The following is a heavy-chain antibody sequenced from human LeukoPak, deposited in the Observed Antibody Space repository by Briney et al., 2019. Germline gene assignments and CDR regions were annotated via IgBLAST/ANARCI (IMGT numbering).Heavy chain of an antibody. Sequence: GSSVKVSCKASGYTFTGHSMYWVRQAPGQGLEWMGWIKPNSGGTNYAQKFQGRVTMTRDTSISTAYMELSGLTSDDAAMYYCAKETQYYFDSWGQGTLVTVSS. V-gene: IGHV1-2*02. D-gene: IGHD2/OR15-2a*01. CDR1: GYTFTGHS. CDR2: IKPNSGGT. CDR3: AKETQYYFDS. J-gene: IGHJ4*02.